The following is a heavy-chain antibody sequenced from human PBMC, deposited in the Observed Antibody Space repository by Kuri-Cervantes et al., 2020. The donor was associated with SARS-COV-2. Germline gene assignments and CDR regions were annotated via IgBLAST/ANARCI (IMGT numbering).Heavy chain of an antibody. V-gene: IGHV5-51*01. Sequence: GESLKISCKGSGYSFTSYWIGWVRQMPGKGLEWMGIIYPGDSDTRYSPSFQGQVTISADKSISTAYLQWSSLKASDTAMYYCASGSAAATDYYYGMDVWGQGNTVNVSS. J-gene: IGHJ6*02. D-gene: IGHD6-13*01. CDR3: ASGSAAATDYYYGMDV. CDR1: GYSFTSYW. CDR2: IYPGDSDT.